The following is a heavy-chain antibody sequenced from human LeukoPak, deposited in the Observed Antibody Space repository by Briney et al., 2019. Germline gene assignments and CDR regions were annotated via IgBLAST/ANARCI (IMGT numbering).Heavy chain of an antibody. CDR3: TRSGGHDY. V-gene: IGHV1-2*02. J-gene: IGHJ4*02. CDR1: GYTFTDYY. Sequence: GAAVKVSCKASGYTFTDYYMHWVRQAPGQGLEWMGWVSPNSGGTNYAQKFQGRVTMTSDTSISTAYMELSRLLYDDTAVYYCTRSGGHDYWGQGTLVTVSS. CDR2: VSPNSGGT. D-gene: IGHD2-15*01.